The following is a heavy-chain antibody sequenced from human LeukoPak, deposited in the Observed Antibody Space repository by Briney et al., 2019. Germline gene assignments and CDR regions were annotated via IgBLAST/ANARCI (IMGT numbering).Heavy chain of an antibody. J-gene: IGHJ3*02. V-gene: IGHV4-4*07. Sequence: SETLSLTCTVSGGSISSYYWSWIRQPAGKGLEWIGRIYTSGSTNYNPSLKSRVTMSVDTSKNQFSLKLSSVTAADTAVYYCARDYGYPPSDAFDIWGQGTMVTVSS. CDR3: ARDYGYPPSDAFDI. CDR2: IYTSGST. D-gene: IGHD5-18*01. CDR1: GGSISSYY.